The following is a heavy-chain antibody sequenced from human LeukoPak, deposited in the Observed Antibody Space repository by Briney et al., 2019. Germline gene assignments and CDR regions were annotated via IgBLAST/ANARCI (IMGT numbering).Heavy chain of an antibody. CDR1: GFTFSSYW. CDR2: IKQDGSEK. J-gene: IGHJ4*02. V-gene: IGHV3-7*01. Sequence: GGSLRLSCAASGFTFSSYWMSWVRQAPGKGLEWVANIKQDGSEKYYVDSVKGRFTISRDNAKNSLYLQMNSLRAEDTAVYYCTRDGGGGEFNYWGQGTLVTVSS. CDR3: TRDGGGGEFNY. D-gene: IGHD2-15*01.